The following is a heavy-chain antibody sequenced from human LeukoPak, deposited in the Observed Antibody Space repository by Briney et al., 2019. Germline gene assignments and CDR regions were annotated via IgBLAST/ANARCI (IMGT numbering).Heavy chain of an antibody. Sequence: SETLSLTCAVYGGSFSGYYWTWIRQPPGKGLEWIREINHSGRTNYNPSLKSRVTISVDTSKNQFSLKLSSVTAADTAVYYCARLASGSSSVLDVWGKGTTVTVSS. J-gene: IGHJ6*04. CDR3: ARLASGSSSVLDV. V-gene: IGHV4-34*01. CDR2: INHSGRT. CDR1: GGSFSGYY. D-gene: IGHD6-6*01.